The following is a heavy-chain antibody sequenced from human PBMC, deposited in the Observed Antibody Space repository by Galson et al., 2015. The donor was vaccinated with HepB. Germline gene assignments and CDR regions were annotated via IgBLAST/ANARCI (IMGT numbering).Heavy chain of an antibody. CDR2: ISSSSSTI. Sequence: SLRLSCAASGFTFSSYSMNWVRQAPGKGLEWVSYISSSSSTIYYADSVKGRFTISRDNAKNSLYLQMNSLRAEDTAVYYCARYPNVKITMIVVDISYGMDVWGQGTTVTVSS. V-gene: IGHV3-48*01. CDR3: ARYPNVKITMIVVDISYGMDV. J-gene: IGHJ6*02. CDR1: GFTFSSYS. D-gene: IGHD3-22*01.